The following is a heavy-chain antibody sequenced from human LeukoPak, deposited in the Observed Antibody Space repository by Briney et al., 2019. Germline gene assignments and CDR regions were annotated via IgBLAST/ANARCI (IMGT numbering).Heavy chain of an antibody. CDR3: ARARNSYAFDY. Sequence: GTSVKVSCKASGYTFTSYYMHWVRQAPGQGLEWMGIINPSGGSTSYAQKFQGRVTMTRDTSTITVYMELSSLRSEDTAVYYCARARNSYAFDYWGQGTLVTVSS. CDR2: INPSGGST. CDR1: GYTFTSYY. J-gene: IGHJ4*02. D-gene: IGHD5-18*01. V-gene: IGHV1-46*01.